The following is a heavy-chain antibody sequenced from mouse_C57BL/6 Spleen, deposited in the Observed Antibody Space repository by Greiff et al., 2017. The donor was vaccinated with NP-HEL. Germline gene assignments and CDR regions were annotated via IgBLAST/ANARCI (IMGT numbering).Heavy chain of an antibody. CDR1: GYSITSGYY. D-gene: IGHD1-1*01. V-gene: IGHV3-6*01. CDR2: ISYDGSN. Sequence: EVQLQESGPGLVKPSQSLSLTCSVTGYSITSGYYWNWIRQFPGNKLEWMGYISYDGSNNYNPSLKNRISITRDTSKNQFFLKLNSVTTEDTATYYCAREIGKTTVDWYFDVWGTGTTVTVSS. J-gene: IGHJ1*03. CDR3: AREIGKTTVDWYFDV.